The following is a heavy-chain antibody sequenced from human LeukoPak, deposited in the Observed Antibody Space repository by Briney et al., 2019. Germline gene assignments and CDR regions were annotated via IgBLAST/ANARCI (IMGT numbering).Heavy chain of an antibody. Sequence: GGSLRLSCAASGFTFSSPWMHWVRQAPGKGLVWVSRINSDGSATAYADSVKGRFTISRDNAENTLYLQMNSLRAEDTAVYYCARDGYGGNSWYFDYWGQGTLVTVSS. J-gene: IGHJ4*02. CDR1: GFTFSSPW. CDR3: ARDGYGGNSWYFDY. D-gene: IGHD4-23*01. V-gene: IGHV3-74*01. CDR2: INSDGSAT.